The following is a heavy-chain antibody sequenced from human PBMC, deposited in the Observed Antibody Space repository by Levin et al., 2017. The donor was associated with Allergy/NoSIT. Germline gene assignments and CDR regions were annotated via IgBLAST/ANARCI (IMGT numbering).Heavy chain of an antibody. D-gene: IGHD6-13*01. V-gene: IGHV5-51*01. CDR1: GYSFTSYW. J-gene: IGHJ6*02. CDR2: IYPGDFDT. CDR3: ARQGQQLGQIYYYSGMDV. Sequence: KVSCKGSGYSFTSYWIGWVRQMPGKGLEWMGIIYPGDFDTRYSPSFQGQVTISADKSISTAYLQWSSLKASDTAMYYCARQGQQLGQIYYYSGMDVWGQGTTVTVSS.